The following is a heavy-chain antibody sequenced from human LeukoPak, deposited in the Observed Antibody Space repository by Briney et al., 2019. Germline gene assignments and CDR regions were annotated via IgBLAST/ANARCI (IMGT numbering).Heavy chain of an antibody. D-gene: IGHD3-22*01. CDR3: ARIYYDSSGYYHFDY. V-gene: IGHV4-38-2*02. Sequence: SETLSLTCTVSGYSISSGYYWGWIRQPPGKGLEWIGSIYHSGSTYYNPSLKSRVTISVDTSKNQFSLKLSSVTAADTAVYYCARIYYDSSGYYHFDYWGQGTLVTVSS. J-gene: IGHJ4*02. CDR2: IYHSGST. CDR1: GYSISSGYY.